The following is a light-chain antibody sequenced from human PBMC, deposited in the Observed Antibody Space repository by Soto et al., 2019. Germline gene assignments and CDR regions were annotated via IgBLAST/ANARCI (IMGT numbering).Light chain of an antibody. CDR2: GAS. CDR3: QQYGSSPLT. Sequence: EIVLTQSPGTLSLSPGERATLSCRASQSVSTTSLAWYQQKPGQAPRLLIYGASNRATGIPDRFSGSGSGTDFTLTISRLESEDFAMYYCQQYGSSPLTFGGGTKV. V-gene: IGKV3-20*01. J-gene: IGKJ4*01. CDR1: QSVSTTS.